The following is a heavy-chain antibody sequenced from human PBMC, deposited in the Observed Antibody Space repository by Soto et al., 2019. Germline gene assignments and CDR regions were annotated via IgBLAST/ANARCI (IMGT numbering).Heavy chain of an antibody. J-gene: IGHJ4*02. D-gene: IGHD3-3*01. CDR1: GDSVSRVGFH. CDR3: ARAPVGLDTISYFEY. Sequence: SETLSLTSTVSGDSVSRVGFHSAWLRRPPGKGLEWIGYIYNGGSTYYRPSLESRMHMSLDANRNHYSLRLTSVTAADTAVYFCARAPVGLDTISYFEYLGQG. CDR2: IYNGGST. V-gene: IGHV4-30-4*01.